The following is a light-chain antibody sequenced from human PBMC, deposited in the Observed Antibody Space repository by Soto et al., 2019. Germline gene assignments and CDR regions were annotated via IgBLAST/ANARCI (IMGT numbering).Light chain of an antibody. Sequence: QSALTQPASVSGSPGQSITISCTGTSSDVGHPYNYVSWYQQHPGKAPKLLIFKVSNRPSGFSGRFSGSKSGNTASLTISGLQAEDEADYYCMSFIDSTSTHWVLGGGTKLTVL. J-gene: IGLJ3*02. V-gene: IGLV2-14*03. CDR3: MSFIDSTSTHWV. CDR2: KVS. CDR1: SSDVGHPYNY.